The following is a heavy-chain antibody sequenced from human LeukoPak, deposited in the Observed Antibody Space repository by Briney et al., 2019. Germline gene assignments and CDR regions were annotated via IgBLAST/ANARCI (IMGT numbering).Heavy chain of an antibody. V-gene: IGHV3-7*01. CDR1: GFTFSSYW. Sequence: GGSLRLSCAASGFTFSSYWMSWVRQAPGKGLEWVANIKQDGREKYYVDSVKGRFTISRDNAKNSLYLQMNSLRAEDTAVYYCARDLLSITNEAEYYYDSSEDGMDVWGQGTTVTVSS. CDR3: ARDLLSITNEAEYYYDSSEDGMDV. CDR2: IKQDGREK. J-gene: IGHJ6*02. D-gene: IGHD3-22*01.